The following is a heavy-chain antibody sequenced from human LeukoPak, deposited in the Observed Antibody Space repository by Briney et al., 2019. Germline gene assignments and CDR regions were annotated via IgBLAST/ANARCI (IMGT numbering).Heavy chain of an antibody. Sequence: ASMKVSCKASGYTFTGYYMHWVRQAPGQGLEWMGWINPNSGGTNYAQKFQGRVTMTRDTSISTAYMELSRLRSDDTAVYYCARFRRGGVVPAAFTDAFDIWGQGTMVTVSS. J-gene: IGHJ3*02. V-gene: IGHV1-2*02. CDR1: GYTFTGYY. CDR3: ARFRRGGVVPAAFTDAFDI. CDR2: INPNSGGT. D-gene: IGHD2-2*01.